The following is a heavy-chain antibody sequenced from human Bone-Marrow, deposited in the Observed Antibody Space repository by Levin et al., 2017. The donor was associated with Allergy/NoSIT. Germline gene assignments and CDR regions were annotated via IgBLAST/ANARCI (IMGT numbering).Heavy chain of an antibody. J-gene: IGHJ6*02. CDR3: AKGYCTGGSCSYYYYYGMDV. CDR1: GFTFSSYA. CDR2: ISGGGDST. V-gene: IGHV3-23*01. Sequence: PGGSLRLSCGASGFTFSSYAMSWVRQAPGKGLEWVSAISGGGDSTYYADSVKGRFTISRDNSQNTLYLQMNSLRAEDTAVYYCAKGYCTGGSCSYYYYYGMDVWGQGTTVTVSS. D-gene: IGHD2-15*01.